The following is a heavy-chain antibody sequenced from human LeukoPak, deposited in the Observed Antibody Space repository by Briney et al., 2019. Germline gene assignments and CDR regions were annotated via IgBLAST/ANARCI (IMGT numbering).Heavy chain of an antibody. J-gene: IGHJ3*02. CDR3: ARDRGQVVSPSRSPNTGAFDM. V-gene: IGHV4-39*07. CDR1: GGSISSSSYY. CDR2: IYRSGST. Sequence: SETLSLTCTVSGGSISSSSYYWGWIRQPPGKGLEWIGSIYRSGSTYYNPSLKSRLTISVDTSKNQFSLKLTSVTAADTAVYYCARDRGQVVSPSRSPNTGAFDMWGQGTKVTVSS. D-gene: IGHD1-26*01.